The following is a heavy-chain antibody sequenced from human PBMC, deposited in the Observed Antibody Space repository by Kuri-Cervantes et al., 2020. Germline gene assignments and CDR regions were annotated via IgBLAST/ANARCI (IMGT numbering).Heavy chain of an antibody. V-gene: IGHV3-30*03. Sequence: GESLKISCAGSGFTLSSYGMHWVRQSPGKGLEWVAVISFDGSTQYYADSVKGRFAISRDTSKNTLYLQMNSLRAEDTAVYYCARRGVGASLHYYYYGMDVWGQGTTVTVSS. CDR3: ARRGVGASLHYYYYGMDV. CDR2: ISFDGSTQ. CDR1: GFTLSSYG. J-gene: IGHJ6*02. D-gene: IGHD2-15*01.